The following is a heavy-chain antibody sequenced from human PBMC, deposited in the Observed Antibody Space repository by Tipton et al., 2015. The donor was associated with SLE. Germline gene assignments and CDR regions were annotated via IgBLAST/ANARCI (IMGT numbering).Heavy chain of an antibody. D-gene: IGHD3-10*01. CDR1: GGSISSSSYY. CDR3: ARGRRFIDY. CDR2: IYYSGST. V-gene: IGHV4-39*07. J-gene: IGHJ4*02. Sequence: TLSLTCTVSGGSISSSSYYWGWIRQPPGKGLEWIGSIYYSGSTYYNPSLKSRVTISVDTSKNQFSLKLSSVTAADTAVYYCARGRRFIDYWGQGSLVTVSS.